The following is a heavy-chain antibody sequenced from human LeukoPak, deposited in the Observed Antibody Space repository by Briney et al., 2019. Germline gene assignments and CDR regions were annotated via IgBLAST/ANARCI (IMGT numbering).Heavy chain of an antibody. CDR3: ASGDSGYSSGWFPFDY. J-gene: IGHJ4*02. CDR2: ISAYNGNT. CDR1: GYTFTSYG. V-gene: IGHV1-18*01. Sequence: ASVKVSCKASGYTFTSYGISWVRQAPGQGLEWMGWISAYNGNTNYAQKLQGRVTMTRDTSISTAYMELSRLRSDDTAVYYCASGDSGYSSGWFPFDYWGQGTLVTVSS. D-gene: IGHD6-19*01.